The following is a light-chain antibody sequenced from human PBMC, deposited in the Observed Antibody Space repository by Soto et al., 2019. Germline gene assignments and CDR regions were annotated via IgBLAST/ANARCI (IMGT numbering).Light chain of an antibody. CDR2: RTS. V-gene: IGKV3-15*01. CDR3: QQYYNWLT. J-gene: IGKJ4*01. Sequence: EIVMTQSPATLRVSPGERATLSCRASQSVSSDLAWYQQKPGQPPRLLIYRTSTRATGIPARFSGSGSGTEFTLTISSMQSEDFAVYYCQQYYNWLTFGGGTKVDIK. CDR1: QSVSSD.